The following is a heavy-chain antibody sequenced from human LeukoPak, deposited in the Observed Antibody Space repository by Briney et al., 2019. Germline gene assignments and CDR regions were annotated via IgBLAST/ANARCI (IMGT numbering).Heavy chain of an antibody. CDR1: GFIFSTYA. CDR2: ISGSAGST. Sequence: PGGSLRLSCAASGFIFSTYAMSWVRQAPGKGLEWVLTISGSAGSTNYADSVRGRFTISRDNSKNTLYLQMNSLRAEDTAVYYCAKDASSWRGYYDYWGQGTLVTVSS. CDR3: AKDASSWRGYYDY. V-gene: IGHV3-23*01. J-gene: IGHJ4*02. D-gene: IGHD6-13*01.